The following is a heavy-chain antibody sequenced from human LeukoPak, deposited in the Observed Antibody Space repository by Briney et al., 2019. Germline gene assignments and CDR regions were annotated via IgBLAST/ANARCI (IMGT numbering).Heavy chain of an antibody. Sequence: GETLRLSCVASGFTFSHYYMSWIRQAPGKGLEWVSNINTSGGSTYYADSLKGRFTISRDNSKKTLYLQMNNVRAEDTALYYTMKLPIMMVEIDTDMEYWGKGAQVTVSS. CDR3: MKLPIMMVEIDTDMEY. V-gene: IGHV3-23*01. CDR2: INTSGGST. D-gene: IGHD2-21*01. CDR1: GFTFSHYY. J-gene: IGHJ4*02.